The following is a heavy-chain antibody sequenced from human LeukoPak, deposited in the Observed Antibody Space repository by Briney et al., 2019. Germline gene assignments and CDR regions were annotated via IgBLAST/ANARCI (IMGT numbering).Heavy chain of an antibody. Sequence: PGGSLRLSCAASGFTFSSYAMRWVRQAPGKGLEWVSSISVGGGSTYYADSVKGRFTISRDNSKYTLYLEMNSLRAEDTAVYYCARDKGGSSSMYYYYGMDVWGQGTTVTVSS. CDR2: ISVGGGST. CDR1: GFTFSSYA. D-gene: IGHD6-6*01. V-gene: IGHV3-23*01. J-gene: IGHJ6*02. CDR3: ARDKGGSSSMYYYYGMDV.